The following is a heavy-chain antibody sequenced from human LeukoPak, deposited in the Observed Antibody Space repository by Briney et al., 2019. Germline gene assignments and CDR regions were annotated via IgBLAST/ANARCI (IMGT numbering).Heavy chain of an antibody. D-gene: IGHD2-15*01. CDR2: ICVSGGKT. CDR1: GFTFSTYA. Sequence: PGGSLRLSCAASGFTFSTYAMSWVRQAPGKGLEWVSAICVSGGKTYYAGTVKGRYTISRDTSKNTLFLQMNSLRAEDTAVYYCAKLAAASEYSFTDVWGEGTTVTVSS. V-gene: IGHV3-23*01. J-gene: IGHJ6*04. CDR3: AKLAAASEYSFTDV.